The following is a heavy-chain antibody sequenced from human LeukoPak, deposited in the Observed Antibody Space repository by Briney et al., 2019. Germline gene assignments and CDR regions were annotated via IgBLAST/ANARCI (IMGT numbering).Heavy chain of an antibody. CDR3: ARVPMTTVTPHYYYGMDV. CDR2: IIPIFGTA. J-gene: IGHJ6*02. D-gene: IGHD4-17*01. V-gene: IGHV1-69*13. CDR1: GGTFSSYA. Sequence: SVKVSCKASGGTFSSYAISWVRQAPGQGLEWMGGIIPIFGTANYAQKFQGRVTITADGSTSTAYMELSSLRSEDTAVYYCARVPMTTVTPHYYYGMDVWGQGTTVTVSS.